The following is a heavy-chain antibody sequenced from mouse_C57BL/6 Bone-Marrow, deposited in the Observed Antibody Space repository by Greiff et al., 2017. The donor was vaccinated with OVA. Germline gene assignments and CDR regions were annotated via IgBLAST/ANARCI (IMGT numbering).Heavy chain of an antibody. Sequence: VQLQQPGAELVKPGASVKLSCKASGYTFTSYWMHWVKQRSGQGLEWIGWFYPGSGSIKYNEKFKDKATLTADKSSSTVYMELSRLTSEDSAVYFCARHGYYYGSSRYAMDYWGQGTSVTVSS. V-gene: IGHV1-62-2*01. CDR2: FYPGSGSI. CDR1: GYTFTSYW. J-gene: IGHJ4*01. D-gene: IGHD1-1*01. CDR3: ARHGYYYGSSRYAMDY.